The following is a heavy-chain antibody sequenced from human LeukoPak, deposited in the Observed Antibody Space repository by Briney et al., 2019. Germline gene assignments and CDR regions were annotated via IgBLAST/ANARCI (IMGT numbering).Heavy chain of an antibody. V-gene: IGHV3-48*02. CDR3: ARSANPGVHDFDP. CDR2: ISSSSKI. D-gene: IGHD6-6*01. CDR1: GFAFSSCA. J-gene: IGHJ5*02. Sequence: GGSLRLSCTASGFAFSSCAMAWVRQAPGKGLEWLSYISSSSKINYADSVKGRFTISRDNAKNSLYLQMISLRDEDTAVYYCARSANPGVHDFDPWGQGTLVTVSS.